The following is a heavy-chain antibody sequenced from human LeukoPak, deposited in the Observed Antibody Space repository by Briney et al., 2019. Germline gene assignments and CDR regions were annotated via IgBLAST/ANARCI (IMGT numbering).Heavy chain of an antibody. CDR1: GYSFTSYW. CDR3: ARFSFHTHYYYGSGSPDGMDV. CDR2: IYPGDSDT. V-gene: IGHV5-51*01. J-gene: IGHJ6*02. Sequence: GESLKISCKGSGYSFTSYWIGWVRQMPGKGLEWMGIIYPGDSDTRYSPSFQGQVTISADKSISTAYLQWSSLKASDTAMYYCARFSFHTHYYYGSGSPDGMDVWGQGTTVTVSS. D-gene: IGHD3-10*01.